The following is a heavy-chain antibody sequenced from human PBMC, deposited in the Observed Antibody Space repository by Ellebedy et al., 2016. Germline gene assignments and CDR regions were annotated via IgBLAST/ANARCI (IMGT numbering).Heavy chain of an antibody. V-gene: IGHV3-23*01. Sequence: GESLKISXAASGFTFSTFFMTWVRQAPGKGLEWVSTISGDGDSTYYADSVKGQFTISRDNSKNTLYLQMNSLRAEDTAVYYCARLTATWGQGTQVTVSS. CDR1: GFTFSTFF. CDR3: ARLTAT. D-gene: IGHD6-25*01. CDR2: ISGDGDST. J-gene: IGHJ5*02.